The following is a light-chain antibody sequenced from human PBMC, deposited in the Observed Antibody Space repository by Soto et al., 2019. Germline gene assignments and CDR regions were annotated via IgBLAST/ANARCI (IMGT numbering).Light chain of an antibody. J-gene: IGLJ3*02. CDR3: CSYAGGSTFVV. CDR1: SSDVGSYNL. Sequence: QSVLTQPASVSGSPGQSITISCTGTSSDVGSYNLVSWYQHHPGKAPKLMIYEGTKRPSGVSNRFSGSKSGNTASLTISGLQAEDEADYYCCSYAGGSTFVVFGGGTQLTVL. CDR2: EGT. V-gene: IGLV2-23*03.